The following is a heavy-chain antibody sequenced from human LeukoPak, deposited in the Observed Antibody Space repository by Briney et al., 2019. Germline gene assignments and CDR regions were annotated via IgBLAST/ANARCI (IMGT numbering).Heavy chain of an antibody. D-gene: IGHD5-12*01. CDR2: IKQDGSEK. Sequence: PGGSLRLSCAASGFTFSSYWMSWVRQAPGKGLEWAANIKQDGSEKYYVDSVKGRFTISRDNAKNSLYLQMNSLRAEDTAVYYCASEDLYSGYDSYFDYWGQGTLVTVSS. V-gene: IGHV3-7*01. J-gene: IGHJ4*02. CDR1: GFTFSSYW. CDR3: ASEDLYSGYDSYFDY.